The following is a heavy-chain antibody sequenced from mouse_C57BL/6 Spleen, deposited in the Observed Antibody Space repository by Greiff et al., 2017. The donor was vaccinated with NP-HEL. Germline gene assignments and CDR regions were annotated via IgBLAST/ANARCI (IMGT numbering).Heavy chain of an antibody. CDR2: IWRGGST. CDR3: AKTGSYGSAWFAY. D-gene: IGHD2-2*01. Sequence: VKLQESGPGLVQPSQSLSITCTVSGFSLTSYGVHWVRQSPGKGLEWLGVIWRGGSTDYNAAFMSRLSITKDNSTSQVFFKMNSLQADDTAIYYCAKTGSYGSAWFAYWGQGTLVTVSA. CDR1: GFSLTSYG. J-gene: IGHJ3*01. V-gene: IGHV2-5*01.